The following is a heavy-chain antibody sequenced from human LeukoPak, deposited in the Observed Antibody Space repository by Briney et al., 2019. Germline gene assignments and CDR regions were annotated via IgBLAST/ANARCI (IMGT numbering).Heavy chain of an antibody. CDR2: INPNSGGT. D-gene: IGHD3-3*01. CDR1: RYTFTGYY. CDR3: ARDRSNYDFWSGSFDY. V-gene: IGHV1-2*02. J-gene: IGHJ4*02. Sequence: ASVTVSCKASRYTFTGYYMHWVRQAPGQGLEWMGWINPNSGGTNYAQKFQGRVTMTRDTSISTAYMELSRLRSDDTAVYYCARDRSNYDFWSGSFDYWGQGTLVTVSS.